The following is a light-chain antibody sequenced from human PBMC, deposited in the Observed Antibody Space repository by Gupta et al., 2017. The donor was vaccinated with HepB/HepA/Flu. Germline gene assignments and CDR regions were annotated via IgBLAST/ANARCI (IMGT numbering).Light chain of an antibody. J-gene: IGKJ4*01. V-gene: IGKV1-16*02. CDR2: STS. CDR1: KGINNY. CDR3: QQHDSYPLT. Sequence: DIHMTQSSSSLSASVGDRVTITGRASKGINNYLAWFQQKPGKAPKSLSYSTSNLVSGVPSKFSGSGSGTDFTLTISILQPEDFASYYFQQHDSYPLTFGGETKVEIK.